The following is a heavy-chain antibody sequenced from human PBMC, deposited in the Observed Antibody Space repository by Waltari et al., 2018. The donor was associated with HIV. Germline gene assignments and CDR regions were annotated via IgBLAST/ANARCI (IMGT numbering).Heavy chain of an antibody. CDR2: INHSGRT. CDR3: ARQIHCSGGSCHDAYFDY. CDR1: SYSIRSGYY. Sequence: QVQLQESGPGLVKPSETLSLNCAVSSYSIRSGYYWVWIRQPPGKGWAGIGCINHSGRTYYNPSLKSRFTISVDTSKNQFSLKLSSVTAADTAVYYCARQIHCSGGSCHDAYFDYWGQGNLVTVSS. D-gene: IGHD2-15*01. V-gene: IGHV4-38-2*01. J-gene: IGHJ4*02.